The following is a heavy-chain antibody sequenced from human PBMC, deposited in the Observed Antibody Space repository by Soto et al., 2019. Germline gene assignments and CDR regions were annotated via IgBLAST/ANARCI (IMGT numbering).Heavy chain of an antibody. CDR1: GFTFSSYG. Sequence: GGSLRLSCAASGFTFSSYGMHWVRQAPGKGLEWVAVIWYDGSNKYYADSVKGRFTISRDNSKNTLYLQMNSLRAEDTAVYYCARWGNYYDSSGPYYFDYWGQGTLVTVSS. CDR2: IWYDGSNK. V-gene: IGHV3-33*01. CDR3: ARWGNYYDSSGPYYFDY. D-gene: IGHD3-22*01. J-gene: IGHJ4*02.